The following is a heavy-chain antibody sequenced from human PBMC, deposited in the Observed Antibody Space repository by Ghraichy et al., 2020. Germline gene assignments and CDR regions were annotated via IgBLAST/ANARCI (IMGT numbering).Heavy chain of an antibody. CDR3: AKLCDSSGYLVDF. J-gene: IGHJ4*02. D-gene: IGHD3-22*01. CDR2: ISRSGDST. Sequence: GGSLRLSCAASGFTFSSYAMTWVRQAPGKGLDWVSGISRSGDSTYYADSVKGRFTIPRDKSKNTVYSQMTSLRADDTALYYCAKLCDSSGYLVDFWGQGTLITVSS. CDR1: GFTFSSYA. V-gene: IGHV3-23*01.